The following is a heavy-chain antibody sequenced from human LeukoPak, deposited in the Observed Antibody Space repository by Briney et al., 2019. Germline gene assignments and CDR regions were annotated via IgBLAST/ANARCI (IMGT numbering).Heavy chain of an antibody. D-gene: IGHD5-18*01. J-gene: IGHJ4*02. Sequence: GGSLRLSCAASGFTFSDYVLSWLRQAPGKGLEWVSGINWNGGSTGYADSVKGRFTISRDNAKNSLYLQMNSLRAEDTALYHCARYTARDYYFDYWGQGTLVTVSS. CDR1: GFTFSDYV. CDR2: INWNGGST. V-gene: IGHV3-20*01. CDR3: ARYTARDYYFDY.